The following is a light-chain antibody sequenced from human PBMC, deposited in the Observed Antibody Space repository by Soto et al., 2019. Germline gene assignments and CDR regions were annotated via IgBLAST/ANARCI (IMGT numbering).Light chain of an antibody. V-gene: IGKV3D-11*03. Sequence: EIVLTQSPATLSSFPGDRVTLSCRASQYINTRLAWYQHRPGQAPRLLIYQTSLRAAGIPARFSASGAGTDFTLTISRLEPEDSAVYYCQQYSASPRTFGPGTKVDIK. J-gene: IGKJ3*01. CDR2: QTS. CDR1: QYINTR. CDR3: QQYSASPRT.